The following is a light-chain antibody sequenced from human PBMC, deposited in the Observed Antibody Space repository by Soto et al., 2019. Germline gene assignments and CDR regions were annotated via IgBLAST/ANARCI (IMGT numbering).Light chain of an antibody. CDR2: GAS. CDR3: QQYDSSPLT. Sequence: EIVLTQSPGTLSLSPGERATLSCRASQSVSSSYLAWYQQKPGQAPSLLIYGASRRATGIPDRFSGSGSATDFTLTISRLEPEDFGVYYCQQYDSSPLTFGQGTRLEI. CDR1: QSVSSSY. V-gene: IGKV3-20*01. J-gene: IGKJ5*01.